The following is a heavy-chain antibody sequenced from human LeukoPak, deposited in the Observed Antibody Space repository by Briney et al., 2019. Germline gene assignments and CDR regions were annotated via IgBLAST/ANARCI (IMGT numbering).Heavy chain of an antibody. CDR3: ARVHRDFWSGYHYYMDV. CDR2: IYYSGST. V-gene: IGHV4-39*01. Sequence: PSETLSLTCTVSGGSISSSSYYWGWIRQPPGKGLEWIGSIYYSGSTYYNPSLKSRVTISVDTSKNQFSLKLSSVTAADTAVYYCARVHRDFWSGYHYYMDVWGKGTTVTVSS. J-gene: IGHJ6*03. D-gene: IGHD3-3*01. CDR1: GGSISSSSYY.